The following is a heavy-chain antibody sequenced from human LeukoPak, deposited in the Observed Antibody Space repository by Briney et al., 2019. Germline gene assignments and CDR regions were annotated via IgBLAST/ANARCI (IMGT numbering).Heavy chain of an antibody. Sequence: GGSLRLSCAASGFTFSSYEMNGVRQAPGEGLEWGSYISSSGSTIYYADSVKGRFTISRDNAKNSLYLQMNSLRAEDTAVYYCAREGGAAAVYYMDVWGKGTTVTVSS. CDR2: ISSSGSTI. J-gene: IGHJ6*03. CDR1: GFTFSSYE. V-gene: IGHV3-48*03. CDR3: AREGGAAAVYYMDV. D-gene: IGHD6-13*01.